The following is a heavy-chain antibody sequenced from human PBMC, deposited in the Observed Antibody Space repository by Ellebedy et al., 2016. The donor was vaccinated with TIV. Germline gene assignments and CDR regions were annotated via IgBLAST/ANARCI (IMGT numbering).Heavy chain of an antibody. Sequence: MPGGSLRLSCSVSGYSIGSGYYWGWIRQPPGKELEWIGTIHHSGSTSYNLSLKSRVTISVDTSKNQFALRLNSVTAADTAVYYCASVAGTRYFDYWGQGTLVTVSS. V-gene: IGHV4-38-2*02. CDR1: GYSIGSGYY. D-gene: IGHD6-19*01. J-gene: IGHJ4*02. CDR2: IHHSGST. CDR3: ASVAGTRYFDY.